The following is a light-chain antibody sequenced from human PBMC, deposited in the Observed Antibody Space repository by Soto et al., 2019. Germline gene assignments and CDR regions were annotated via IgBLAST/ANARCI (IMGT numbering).Light chain of an antibody. CDR1: SSDIGSHNL. Sequence: QSALTQPASVSGSPGQSITISCTGTSSDIGSHNLVSWYQHDPGRAPKLMIFEVTKRPSGVSDRFSGSKSGNTAYLTISGLQPEDEADYYCCSYAGSRYVVFGGGTKLTVL. V-gene: IGLV2-23*02. CDR3: CSYAGSRYVV. J-gene: IGLJ2*01. CDR2: EVT.